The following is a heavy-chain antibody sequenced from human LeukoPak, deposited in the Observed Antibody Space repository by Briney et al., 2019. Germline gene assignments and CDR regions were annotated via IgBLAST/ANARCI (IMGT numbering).Heavy chain of an antibody. J-gene: IGHJ4*02. Sequence: SETLSLTCTVSGDSISSSRFYWAWIRQPPGKGLEWIGSILYTGRTFYNPSLKSRVTISVDTSKNQFSLRLDSVTASDTAVYYCARRDVVATIDYWGQGTLVTVSS. CDR3: ARRDVVATIDY. CDR2: ILYTGRT. D-gene: IGHD2-15*01. V-gene: IGHV4-39*01. CDR1: GDSISSSRFY.